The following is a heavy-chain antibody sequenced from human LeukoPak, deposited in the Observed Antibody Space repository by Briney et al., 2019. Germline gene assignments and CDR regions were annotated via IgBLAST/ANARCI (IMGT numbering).Heavy chain of an antibody. CDR2: INHSGST. D-gene: IGHD1-26*01. CDR3: ARMSGSYSYFDY. CDR1: GGSFSGYY. J-gene: IGHJ4*02. Sequence: NSSETLSLTCAVYGGSFSGYYWSWIRQPPGKGLEWIGEINHSGSTNYNPSLKSRVTISVDTSKNQFSLKLSSVTAADTAVYYCARMSGSYSYFDYWGQGTLVTVSS. V-gene: IGHV4-34*01.